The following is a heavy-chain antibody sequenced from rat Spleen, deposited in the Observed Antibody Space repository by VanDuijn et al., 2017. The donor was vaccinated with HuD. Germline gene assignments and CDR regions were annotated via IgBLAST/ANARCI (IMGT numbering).Heavy chain of an antibody. J-gene: IGHJ2*01. Sequence: EVQLVESGGGLVQPGRSLKLSCAASGFTFSDYGVAWVRQAPTTGLEWVATITKTGGSTYYPDSVKGRFTISRDNAKSTLYLQMNSLRSEDTATYYCTREDYWGQGVMVTVSS. CDR2: ITKTGGST. V-gene: IGHV5-29*01. CDR1: GFTFSDYG. CDR3: TREDY.